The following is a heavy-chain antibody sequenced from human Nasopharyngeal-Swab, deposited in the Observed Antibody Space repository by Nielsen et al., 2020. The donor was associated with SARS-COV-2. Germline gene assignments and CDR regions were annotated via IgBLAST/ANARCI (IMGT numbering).Heavy chain of an antibody. D-gene: IGHD2-15*01. CDR1: GYTFTSYY. V-gene: IGHV1-46*01. CDR3: ARALGYCSGGSCYFEYYFDY. Sequence: ASVKVSCKASGYTFTSYYMHWVRQAPGQGLEWMGIINPSGGSTSYAQKFQDRVTMTRDTSTSTVYMELSSLRSEDTAVYYCARALGYCSGGSCYFEYYFDYWGQGTLVTVSS. J-gene: IGHJ4*02. CDR2: INPSGGST.